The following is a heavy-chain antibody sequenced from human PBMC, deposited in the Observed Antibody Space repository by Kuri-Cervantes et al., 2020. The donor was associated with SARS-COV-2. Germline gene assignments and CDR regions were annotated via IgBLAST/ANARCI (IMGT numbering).Heavy chain of an antibody. V-gene: IGHV3-30*18. Sequence: GESLKISCAASGFTFSKYAVHWLRQAPGKGLEWVAIISFDGIDKYYGDSVKGRFTISRDNSKNTPYLQMKSLRDEDTAIYYCAKDRAGVHDFWGQGTLVTVSS. CDR1: GFTFSKYA. J-gene: IGHJ4*02. D-gene: IGHD2-21*01. CDR2: ISFDGIDK. CDR3: AKDRAGVHDF.